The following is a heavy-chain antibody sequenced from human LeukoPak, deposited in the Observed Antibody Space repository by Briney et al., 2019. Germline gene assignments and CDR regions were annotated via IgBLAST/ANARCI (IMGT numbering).Heavy chain of an antibody. V-gene: IGHV1-2*02. D-gene: IGHD5-24*01. CDR3: ARTWGDGYNYPVDY. Sequence: ASVKVSCKASGYTFTGYYMHWVRQGPGQGLEWMGWINPNSGGTKYAQKFQGRVPMTRDTSISTAYMELSRLRSDDTAVYYCARTWGDGYNYPVDYWGQGTLVTVSS. CDR2: INPNSGGT. CDR1: GYTFTGYY. J-gene: IGHJ4*02.